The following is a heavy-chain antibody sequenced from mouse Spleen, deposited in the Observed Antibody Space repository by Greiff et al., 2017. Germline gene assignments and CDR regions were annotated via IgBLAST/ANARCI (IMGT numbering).Heavy chain of an antibody. V-gene: IGHV1-52*01. J-gene: IGHJ3*01. D-gene: IGHD2-2*01. CDR3: ARGYGYDEAWFAY. CDR1: GYTFTSYW. CDR2: IDPSDSET. Sequence: VQLQQPGAELVRPGSSVKLSCKASGYTFTSYWMHWVKQRPIQGLEWIGNIDPSDSETHYNQKFKDKATLTVDKSSSTAYMQLSSLTSEDSAVYYCARGYGYDEAWFAYWGQGTLVTVSA.